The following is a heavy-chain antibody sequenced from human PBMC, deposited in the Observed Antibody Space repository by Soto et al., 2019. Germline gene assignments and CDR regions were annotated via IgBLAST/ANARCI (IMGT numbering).Heavy chain of an antibody. CDR3: ARGSEKGGGP. J-gene: IGHJ5*02. CDR1: KFTFSGYS. Sequence: EVQLVESGGGLVQPGGSLRLSCAASKFTFSGYSMNWVRQAPGKGLEWVSYISSTSATIYYADSVKGRFTISRDDAKNSLDLQMNSRRDEDTAVYYCARGSEKGGGPWGQGTLVTVSS. V-gene: IGHV3-48*02. D-gene: IGHD3-16*01. CDR2: ISSTSATI.